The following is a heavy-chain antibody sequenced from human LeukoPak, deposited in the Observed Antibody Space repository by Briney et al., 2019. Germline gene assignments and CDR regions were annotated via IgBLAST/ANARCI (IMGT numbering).Heavy chain of an antibody. D-gene: IGHD3-22*01. CDR1: GGSISSSSYY. J-gene: IGHJ3*02. Sequence: SETLSLTCTVSGGSISSSSYYWGWIRQPPGKGLEWIGSIYYSGSTYYNPSLKRRVTISVDTSKNQFSLKLSSVTAADTAVYYCASPTRSGYYKFGAFDIWGQGTMVTVSS. CDR3: ASPTRSGYYKFGAFDI. V-gene: IGHV4-39*01. CDR2: IYYSGST.